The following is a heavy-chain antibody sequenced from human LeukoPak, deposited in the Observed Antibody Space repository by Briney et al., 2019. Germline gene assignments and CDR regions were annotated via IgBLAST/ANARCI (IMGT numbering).Heavy chain of an antibody. CDR1: GGSFSSYY. CDR3: AREGGSSGYKLDY. J-gene: IGHJ4*02. Sequence: PSETLSLTRTVSGGSFSSYYWSWIRQPPGKGLEWIGYIYYSGSTNYNPSLKSRVTISLDTSKKQFSLKLSSVTTADTALYYCAREGGSSGYKLDYWGQGMLVTVSS. V-gene: IGHV4-59*01. D-gene: IGHD5-12*01. CDR2: IYYSGST.